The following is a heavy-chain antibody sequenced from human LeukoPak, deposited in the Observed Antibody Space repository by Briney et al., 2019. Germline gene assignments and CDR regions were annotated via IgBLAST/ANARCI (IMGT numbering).Heavy chain of an antibody. V-gene: IGHV3-30*18. Sequence: GGSLRLSCAASGFASSAYGMHWVRQAPGEGLEWVAVISSYDGRNKYYADSVKGRFTISRDNSKNMLYMQMNSLRAEDTAVYYCAKDLPGYYGSGSYYRVLDYWGQGTLVTVSS. D-gene: IGHD3-10*01. CDR2: ISSYDGRNK. CDR3: AKDLPGYYGSGSYYRVLDY. J-gene: IGHJ4*02. CDR1: GFASSAYG.